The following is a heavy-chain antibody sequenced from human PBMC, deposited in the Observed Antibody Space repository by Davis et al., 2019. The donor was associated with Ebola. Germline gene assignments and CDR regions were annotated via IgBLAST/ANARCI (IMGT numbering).Heavy chain of an antibody. D-gene: IGHD3-10*01. CDR3: AKDLQYYYGSADY. V-gene: IGHV3-11*01. J-gene: IGHJ4*02. CDR2: ISSSGSTT. CDR1: GFTFSDYY. Sequence: GGSLRLSCAASGFTFSDYYMSWIRQAPGKGLEWVSYISSSGSTTYYADSVKGRFTISRDNSKSTLYLQMNSLRAEDTAVYYCAKDLQYYYGSADYWGQGTLVTVSA.